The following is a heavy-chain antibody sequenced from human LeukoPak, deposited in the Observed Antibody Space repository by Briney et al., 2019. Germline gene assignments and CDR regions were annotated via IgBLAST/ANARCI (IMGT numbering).Heavy chain of an antibody. Sequence: QSGGSLRLSCAASGFTFSSYAMHWVRQAPGKGLEWVAVISYDGSNKYYADSVKGRFTISRDNSKNTLYLQMNSLRAEDAAVYYCASHSGSYWKGLYYFDYWGQGTLVTVSS. V-gene: IGHV3-30-3*01. CDR2: ISYDGSNK. J-gene: IGHJ4*02. D-gene: IGHD1-26*01. CDR3: ASHSGSYWKGLYYFDY. CDR1: GFTFSSYA.